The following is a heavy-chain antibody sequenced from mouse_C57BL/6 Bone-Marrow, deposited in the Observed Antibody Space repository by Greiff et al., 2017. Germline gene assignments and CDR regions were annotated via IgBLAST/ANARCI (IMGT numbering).Heavy chain of an antibody. CDR3: ARKGPIYYYGSSYLDY. V-gene: IGHV1-52*01. CDR1: GYTFTSYW. J-gene: IGHJ2*01. D-gene: IGHD1-1*01. Sequence: QVQLQQPGAELVRPGSSVKLSCKASGYTFTSYWMHWVKQRPIQGLEWIGNIDPSDIETHYNQKFKDKATLTVDKSSSTAYMQLSSLTSEDSAVYYCARKGPIYYYGSSYLDYWGQGTTLTVSS. CDR2: IDPSDIET.